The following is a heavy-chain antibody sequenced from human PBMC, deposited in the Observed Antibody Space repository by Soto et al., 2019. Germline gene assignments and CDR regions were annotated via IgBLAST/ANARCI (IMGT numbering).Heavy chain of an antibody. CDR2: VYNTGGT. CDR1: SGPSSSHN. V-gene: IGHV4-59*08. CDR3: VRQGIGNLHGLVDV. J-gene: IGHJ6*02. D-gene: IGHD1-1*01. Sequence: QVHLQQSGPGLVKPSETLSLTCTVSSGPSSSHNWGWIRQSPGRGLEWIGYVYNTGGTSYNPSLMSRVTITADTSANHISLTLSSVTAADTAIYYCVRQGIGNLHGLVDVWGQGTTVSVSS.